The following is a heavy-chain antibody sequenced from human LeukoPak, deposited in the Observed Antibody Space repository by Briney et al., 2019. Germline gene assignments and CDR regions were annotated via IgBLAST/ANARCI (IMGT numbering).Heavy chain of an antibody. CDR3: ARGDSYYDILTGYIS. CDR1: GFTFSSYS. CDR2: ISSSGSYI. J-gene: IGHJ4*02. V-gene: IGHV3-21*04. D-gene: IGHD3-9*01. Sequence: GGSLRLSCAASGFTFSSYSMNRVRQAPGKGLEWVSSISSSGSYIYYADSLKGRFTISRDNAKNSLYLQMNSLRAEDTAVYYCARGDSYYDILTGYISWGQGTLVTASS.